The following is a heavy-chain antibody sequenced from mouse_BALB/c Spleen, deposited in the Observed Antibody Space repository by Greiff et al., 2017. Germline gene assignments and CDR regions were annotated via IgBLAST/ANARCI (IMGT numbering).Heavy chain of an antibody. V-gene: IGHV5-6-2*01. J-gene: IGHJ2*01. CDR2: INSNGGST. CDR1: GFTFSSYY. Sequence: EVMLVESGGGLVKPGGSLKLSCAASGFTFSSYYMSWVRQTPEKRLELVAAINSNGGSTYYPDTVKGRFTISRDNAKNTLYLQMSRLKSEDTALYYSARRGSTTTRYWDYWGKGTTLTVSS. CDR3: ARRGSTTTRYWDY. D-gene: IGHD2-14*01.